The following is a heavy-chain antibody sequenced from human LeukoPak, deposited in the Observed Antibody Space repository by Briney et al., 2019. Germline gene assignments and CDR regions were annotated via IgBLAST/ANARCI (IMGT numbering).Heavy chain of an antibody. Sequence: SETLSLTCAVYGGSFSGYYRSWIRQPPGKGLEWIGEINHSGSTNYNPSLKSRVTISVDTSKNQFSLKLSSVTAADTAVYYCARGYCSSTSCSTISFDYWGQGTLVTVSS. J-gene: IGHJ4*02. CDR2: INHSGST. D-gene: IGHD2-2*02. CDR3: ARGYCSSTSCSTISFDY. V-gene: IGHV4-34*01. CDR1: GGSFSGYY.